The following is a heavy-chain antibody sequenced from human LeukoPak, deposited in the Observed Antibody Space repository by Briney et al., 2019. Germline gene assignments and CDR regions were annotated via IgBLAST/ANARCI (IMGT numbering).Heavy chain of an antibody. CDR3: AKERNWAGRYFDY. J-gene: IGHJ4*02. CDR1: GFIFRTFG. CDR2: ISGNGGST. V-gene: IGHV3-23*01. Sequence: GGSPRLSCEGSGFIFRTFGMSWVRQAPGKGLEWVSAISGNGGSTYFADSVKGRFIISRDNSKNTLYLQMNGLRAEDTATYYCAKERNWAGRYFDYWGRGTLVTVSS. D-gene: IGHD7-27*01.